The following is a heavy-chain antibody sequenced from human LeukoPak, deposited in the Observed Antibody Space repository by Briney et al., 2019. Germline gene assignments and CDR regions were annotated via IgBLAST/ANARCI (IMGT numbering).Heavy chain of an antibody. CDR3: AREAAAGTFYFDY. Sequence: PSETLSLICIVSGDSISNYYWSWIRQPAGKGLEWIGRIYTSGSTNYNPSLKSRVTMSVDTSKNQFSLKLSSVTAADTAVYYCAREAAAGTFYFDYWGQGTLVTVSS. D-gene: IGHD6-13*01. V-gene: IGHV4-4*07. J-gene: IGHJ4*02. CDR1: GDSISNYY. CDR2: IYTSGST.